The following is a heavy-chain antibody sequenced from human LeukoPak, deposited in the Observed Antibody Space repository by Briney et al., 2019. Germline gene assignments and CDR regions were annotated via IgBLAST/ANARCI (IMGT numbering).Heavy chain of an antibody. Sequence: GRSLRLSCTASGFTFGDYAMSWVRQAPGKGLEWVGFIRSKPYGGTTEYAASVKGRFTISRDDSNSLAYLQMNSLKTEDTAVYYCTRGDHYDYWGQGTLVTVSS. CDR2: IRSKPYGGTT. CDR3: TRGDHYDY. J-gene: IGHJ4*02. V-gene: IGHV3-49*04. CDR1: GFTFGDYA.